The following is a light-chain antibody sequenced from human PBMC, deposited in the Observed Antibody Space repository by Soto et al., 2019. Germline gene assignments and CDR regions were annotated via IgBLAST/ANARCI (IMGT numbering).Light chain of an antibody. V-gene: IGKV3-15*01. Sequence: EIVFTQSPATLSVSPGYRATLSCMASQSVNSNLAWYHLKPGQAPRLLIYGASIRAAGIPARFTGSESGTEFTLSISSLQSEDFAVYYCQQYDDWPWTFGHGTKVDIK. J-gene: IGKJ1*01. CDR3: QQYDDWPWT. CDR2: GAS. CDR1: QSVNSN.